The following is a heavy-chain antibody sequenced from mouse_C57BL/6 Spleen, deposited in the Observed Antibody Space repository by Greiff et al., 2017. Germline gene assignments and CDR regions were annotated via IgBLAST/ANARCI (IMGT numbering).Heavy chain of an antibody. D-gene: IGHD2-3*01. V-gene: IGHV1-15*01. CDR1: GYTFTDYE. J-gene: IGHJ3*01. Sequence: QVQLQQSGAELVRPGASVTLSCKASGYTFTDYEMHWVKQTPVHGLEWIGAIDPETGGTAYNQKFKGKAILTADKSSSTAYMELRSLTSEDSAVYYCTREGMGANWGQGTLVTVSA. CDR2: IDPETGGT. CDR3: TREGMGAN.